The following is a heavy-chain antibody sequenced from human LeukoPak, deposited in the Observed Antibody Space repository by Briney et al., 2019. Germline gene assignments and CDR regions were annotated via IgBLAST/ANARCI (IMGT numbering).Heavy chain of an antibody. J-gene: IGHJ4*02. V-gene: IGHV3-23*01. D-gene: IGHD6-19*01. Sequence: PGGSLRLSCAASGFTFRSYAMSWVRQAPGKGLEWVSGISGSGDSTYYADSVKGRFSISRDNSKNTLWLQMNSLKDEDTAVYYCAKDPRAGSGWGSFDCWGQGTLVTVSS. CDR3: AKDPRAGSGWGSFDC. CDR2: ISGSGDST. CDR1: GFTFRSYA.